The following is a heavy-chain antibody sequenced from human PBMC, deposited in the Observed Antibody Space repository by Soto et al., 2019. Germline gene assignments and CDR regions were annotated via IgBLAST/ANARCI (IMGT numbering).Heavy chain of an antibody. J-gene: IGHJ3*02. CDR2: ISWNSGSI. CDR3: AKDTARYCSSTSCYTGRAFDI. Sequence: GGSLRLSXAASGFTFDDYAMHWVRQAPGKGLEWVSGISWNSGSIGYADSVKGRFTISRDNAKNSLYLQMNSLRAEDTALYYCAKDTARYCSSTSCYTGRAFDIWGQGTMVTVSS. V-gene: IGHV3-9*01. CDR1: GFTFDDYA. D-gene: IGHD2-2*02.